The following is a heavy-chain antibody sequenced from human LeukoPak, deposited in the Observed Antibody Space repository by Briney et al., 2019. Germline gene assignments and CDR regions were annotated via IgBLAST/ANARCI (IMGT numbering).Heavy chain of an antibody. CDR2: IYLRDSDA. V-gene: IGHV5-51*01. Sequence: GKSLKISCKVAEYTFTNYWIGWVRQMPGKGLEWVGIIYLRDSDARYRPSFQDQVTISADKSTRTAYLQWSSLKASDSAMYYCATTLTNYCSSTSCYADHWGQGTLVTVSS. J-gene: IGHJ4*01. CDR3: ATTLTNYCSSTSCYADH. D-gene: IGHD2-2*01. CDR1: EYTFTNYW.